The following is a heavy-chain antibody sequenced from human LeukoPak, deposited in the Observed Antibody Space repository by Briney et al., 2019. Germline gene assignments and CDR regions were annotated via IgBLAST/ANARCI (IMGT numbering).Heavy chain of an antibody. Sequence: ASVKVSCKASGGTFSSYAISWVRQAPGQGLEWMGRIIPILGIANYAQKFQGRVMITADKSTSTAYMELSSLRSEDTAVYHCARRAAAANDAFDIWGQGTMVTVSS. CDR3: ARRAAAANDAFDI. J-gene: IGHJ3*02. V-gene: IGHV1-69*04. D-gene: IGHD6-13*01. CDR2: IIPILGIA. CDR1: GGTFSSYA.